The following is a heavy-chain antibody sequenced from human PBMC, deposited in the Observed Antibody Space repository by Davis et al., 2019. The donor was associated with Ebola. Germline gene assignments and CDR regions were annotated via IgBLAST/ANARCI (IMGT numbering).Heavy chain of an antibody. CDR1: GYSISSGYY. Sequence: PSETLSLTCTVSGYSISSGYYWGWIRQPPGKGLEWIGNIYHSGTTYYNPSLKSRVTISVDTSKNQFSLKLTSVTAADTAVYFCARPNLDDAFDIWGQGTMVTVSS. CDR3: ARPNLDDAFDI. V-gene: IGHV4-38-2*02. J-gene: IGHJ3*02. CDR2: IYHSGTT.